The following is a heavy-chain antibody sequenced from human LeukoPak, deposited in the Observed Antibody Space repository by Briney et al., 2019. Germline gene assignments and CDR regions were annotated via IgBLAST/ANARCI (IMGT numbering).Heavy chain of an antibody. D-gene: IGHD6-19*01. V-gene: IGHV4-34*01. CDR1: GGSFSGYY. Sequence: SETLSLTCAVYGGSFSGYYWSWIRQPPGKGLGWIGEINHSGSTTYNPSLKSRVTISVDASKNQFSLKLRSVTAADTAVYYCAAQWLGTIHWFDPWGQGTPVTVSS. CDR3: AAQWLGTIHWFDP. J-gene: IGHJ5*02. CDR2: INHSGST.